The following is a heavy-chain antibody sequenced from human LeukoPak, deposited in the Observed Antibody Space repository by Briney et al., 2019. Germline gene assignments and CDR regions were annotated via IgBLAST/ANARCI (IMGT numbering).Heavy chain of an antibody. J-gene: IGHJ3*02. CDR3: ARGYDYSSSWYLVFSGVHHDAFDI. CDR2: MNPNSGNT. D-gene: IGHD6-13*01. Sequence: GASVKVSCKASGGTFSSYDINWVRQATGQGLEWMGWMNPNSGNTGYAQKFQGRVTITRNTSISTAYMELSSLRSEDTAVYYCARGYDYSSSWYLVFSGVHHDAFDIWGQGTMVTVSS. CDR1: GGTFSSYD. V-gene: IGHV1-8*03.